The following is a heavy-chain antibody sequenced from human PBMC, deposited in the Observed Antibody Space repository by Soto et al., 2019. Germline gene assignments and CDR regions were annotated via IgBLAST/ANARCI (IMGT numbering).Heavy chain of an antibody. CDR2: KNPNSGNT. V-gene: IGHV1-8*01. CDR1: GYTFTSYD. J-gene: IGHJ3*01. CDR3: ASEYCSSTSCYFIL. Sequence: QVQLVQSGAEVKKPGASVKVSCKASGYTFTSYDINWVRQATGQGLEWMGWKNPNSGNTGYAQKFQGRGTMTRNTSISTAYMELSSLRSEDTAVYYCASEYCSSTSCYFILWGQGTMVTVSS. D-gene: IGHD2-2*01.